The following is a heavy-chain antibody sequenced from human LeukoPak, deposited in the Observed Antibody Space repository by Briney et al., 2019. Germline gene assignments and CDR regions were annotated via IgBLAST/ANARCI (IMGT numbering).Heavy chain of an antibody. CDR1: GGSISSGGYS. V-gene: IGHV4-30-2*01. Sequence: PSETLSLTCAVSGGSISSGGYSWSWIRQPPGKGLEWIGYIYHSGSTYYNPSLKSRVTISVDRSKNQFSLKLSSVTAADTAVYYCARGGWFSGDYYYYGMDVWGQGTTVTVSS. CDR3: ARGGWFSGDYYYYGMDV. CDR2: IYHSGST. J-gene: IGHJ6*02. D-gene: IGHD2-15*01.